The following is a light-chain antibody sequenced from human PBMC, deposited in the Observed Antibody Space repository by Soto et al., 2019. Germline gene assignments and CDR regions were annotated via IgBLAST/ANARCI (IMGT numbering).Light chain of an antibody. J-gene: IGKJ1*01. CDR3: QQYNSYSWT. V-gene: IGKV1-5*03. CDR1: ETISSW. CDR2: KAS. Sequence: DIPLTQSPSTLSGSVGDRVTLTCRASETISSWLAWYQQKPGQAPKLLIYKASTIKSEIPSRFSGSGSGTEFTLTISSLQPDDFAAHYCQQYNSYSWTFGQGTKVDIK.